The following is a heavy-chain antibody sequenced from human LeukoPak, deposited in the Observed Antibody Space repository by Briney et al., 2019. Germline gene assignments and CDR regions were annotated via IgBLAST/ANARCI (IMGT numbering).Heavy chain of an antibody. CDR2: IKQDGSEI. Sequence: GGSLRFSCAASGFIFDNFWMSWVRQAPGKGLEWVANIKQDGSEIYYVDSVKGRFTISRDNAKKLLYLQMNSLRAEDTALYYCARDMSFSTSDWYGELDNWGQGTLVTVSS. CDR3: ARDMSFSTSDWYGELDN. D-gene: IGHD6-19*01. CDR1: GFIFDNFW. J-gene: IGHJ4*02. V-gene: IGHV3-7*05.